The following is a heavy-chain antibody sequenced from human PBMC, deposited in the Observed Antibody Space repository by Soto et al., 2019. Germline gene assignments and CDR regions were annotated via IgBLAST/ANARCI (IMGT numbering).Heavy chain of an antibody. V-gene: IGHV4-39*01. D-gene: IGHD2-15*01. CDR3: ARKGPAGRDWFDP. CDR1: GGSISSSSYY. CDR2: IYYSGST. J-gene: IGHJ5*02. Sequence: TLSLTCTVSGGSISSSSYYWGWIRQPPGKGLEWIGSIYYSGSTYYNPSLKSRVTLSVDTSKNQFSLKLSSVTAADTAVYYCARKGPAGRDWFDPWGQGTLVTVSS.